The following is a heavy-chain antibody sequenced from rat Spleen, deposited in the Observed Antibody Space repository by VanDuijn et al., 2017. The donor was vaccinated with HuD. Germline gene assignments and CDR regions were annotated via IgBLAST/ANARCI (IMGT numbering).Heavy chain of an antibody. CDR3: TRERGNSGYDYYVMDA. D-gene: IGHD4-3*01. CDR1: GLSLTSNS. Sequence: QVQLKESGPGLVQPSQTLSLTCTVSGLSLTSNSVSWMRQPPGKGLEWMGVIWGNGNTNYKSALKSRLSISRDTSKSQVFLKMNSLQTDDTGTYYCTRERGNSGYDYYVMDAWGQGASVTVSS. V-gene: IGHV2-13*01. CDR2: IWGNGNT. J-gene: IGHJ4*01.